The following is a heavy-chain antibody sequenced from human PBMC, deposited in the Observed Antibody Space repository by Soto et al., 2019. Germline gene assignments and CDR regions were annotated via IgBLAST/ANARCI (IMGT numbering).Heavy chain of an antibody. D-gene: IGHD4-4*01. V-gene: IGHV5-10-1*01. CDR3: ARQGRDYSNGYYYYGMDV. Sequence: LGESLKISCKGSGYSFTSYWISWVRQMPGKGLEWMGRIDPSDSYTNYSPSFQGHVTISADKSISTAYLQWSSLKASDTAMYYCARQGRDYSNGYYYYGMDVWGQGTTVTVSS. CDR1: GYSFTSYW. CDR2: IDPSDSYT. J-gene: IGHJ6*02.